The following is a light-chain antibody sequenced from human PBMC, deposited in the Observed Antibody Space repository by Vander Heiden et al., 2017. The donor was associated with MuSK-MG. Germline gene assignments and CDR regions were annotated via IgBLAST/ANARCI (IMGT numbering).Light chain of an antibody. CDR3: QHYEFMPLT. CDR1: QDIKIY. V-gene: IGKV1-33*01. J-gene: IGKJ4*01. Sequence: DIQMTQSPTSLSASIGDRVTITCQASQDIKIYLSWFQQKPGKAPKLLIYDASNLQAGVPSRFSGSGSGTQFSFTISSLQPEDVATYFCQHYEFMPLTFGGGTRLEI. CDR2: DAS.